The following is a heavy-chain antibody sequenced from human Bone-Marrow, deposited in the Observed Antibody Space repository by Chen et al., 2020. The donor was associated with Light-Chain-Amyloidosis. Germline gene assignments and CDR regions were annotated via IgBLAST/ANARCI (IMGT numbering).Heavy chain of an antibody. V-gene: IGHV5-51*01. CDR3: ARRRDGYNCDY. J-gene: IGHJ4*02. CDR1: GYTFPNYW. Sequence: EVQLEQSGPEVKKPGESLKISCKGSGYTFPNYWIGWVRQMPGKGLEWMGVIYPDDADARYSPSFEGQVTISADKSITTAYRQWRSLKASDTARYYCARRRDGYNCDYWGQGALVTVSS. CDR2: IYPDDADA. D-gene: IGHD5-12*01.